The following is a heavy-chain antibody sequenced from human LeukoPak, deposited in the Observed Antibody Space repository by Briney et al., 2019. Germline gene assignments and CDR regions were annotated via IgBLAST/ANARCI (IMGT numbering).Heavy chain of an antibody. D-gene: IGHD3-3*01. CDR2: IIPIFGTA. CDR3: ARDQYDTWSRRGNFDS. CDR1: GGTFSSYA. V-gene: IGHV1-69*13. J-gene: IGHJ5*01. Sequence: GASVKVSCKASGGTFSSYAISWVRQAPGQGLEWMGGIIPIFGTANYAQKFQGRVTITADESTSTAYMELSSLRSEDTAVYYCARDQYDTWSRRGNFDSWGQGTLVIVSS.